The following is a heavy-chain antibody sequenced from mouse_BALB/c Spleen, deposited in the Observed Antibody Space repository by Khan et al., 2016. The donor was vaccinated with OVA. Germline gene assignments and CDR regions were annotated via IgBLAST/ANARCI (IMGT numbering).Heavy chain of an antibody. Sequence: VQLQQSGPGLVQPSQSLSITCTVSGFSLTTYGVHWVRQSPGKGLEWLGVIWSGGSTDYNAAFISRLSIRKDSSKSQVFFKMNSLQVNETAIYYCARNYDYDEGLAYWGQGTLVTVSA. CDR2: IWSGGST. CDR3: ARNYDYDEGLAY. D-gene: IGHD2-4*01. V-gene: IGHV2-2*02. J-gene: IGHJ3*01. CDR1: GFSLTTYG.